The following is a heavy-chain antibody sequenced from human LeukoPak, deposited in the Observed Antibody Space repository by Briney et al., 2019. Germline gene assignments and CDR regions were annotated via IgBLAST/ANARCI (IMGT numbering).Heavy chain of an antibody. CDR1: GYTFTGYY. J-gene: IGHJ6*03. D-gene: IGHD2-2*01. CDR2: INPNSGGT. V-gene: IGHV1-2*02. CDR3: ARDRVNIVVVPAAMAYYYYYMDV. Sequence: ASVKVSCKASGYTFTGYYMHWVRQAPGQGLEWMGWINPNSGGTNYAQKFQGRVTMTRDTSISTAYVELSRLRSDDTAVYYCARDRVNIVVVPAAMAYYYYYMDVWGKGTTVTVSS.